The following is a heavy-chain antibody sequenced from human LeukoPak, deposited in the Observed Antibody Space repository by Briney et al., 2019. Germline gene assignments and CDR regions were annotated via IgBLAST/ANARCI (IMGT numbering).Heavy chain of an antibody. J-gene: IGHJ3*02. V-gene: IGHV3-30*09. CDR1: GFTFSSYA. D-gene: IGHD3-22*01. CDR3: ARAGVDSSGYYAYDAFDI. CDR2: ISYDGSNK. Sequence: PGGSLRLSCAASGFTFSSYAMHWVRQAPGKGLEWVAVISYDGSNKYYADSVKGRFAISRDNSKNTLYLQMNSLRAEDTAVYYCARAGVDSSGYYAYDAFDIWGQGTMVTVSS.